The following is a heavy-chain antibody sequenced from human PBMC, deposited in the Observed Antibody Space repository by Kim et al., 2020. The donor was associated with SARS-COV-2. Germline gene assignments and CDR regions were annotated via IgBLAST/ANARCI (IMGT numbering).Heavy chain of an antibody. D-gene: IGHD3-10*01. CDR2: IYAGGDT. Sequence: SLRLSCAASGFTVRNNYMSWVRQAPGKGLEWVSSIYAGGDTKYADYVKGRFTISRDNSKNTLYLQMTSLRAEDTAVYYCASVYSGNSMGHVFYDYWGQ. V-gene: IGHV3-53*01. CDR1: GFTVRNNY. CDR3: ASVYSGNSMGHVFYDY. J-gene: IGHJ4*02.